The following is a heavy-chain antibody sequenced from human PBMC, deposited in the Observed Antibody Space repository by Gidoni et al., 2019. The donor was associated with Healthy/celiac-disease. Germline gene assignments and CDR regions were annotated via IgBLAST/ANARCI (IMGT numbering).Heavy chain of an antibody. J-gene: IGHJ4*02. CDR2: IWYDGSNK. D-gene: IGHD4-17*01. CDR1: GFTFSSYG. Sequence: QVQLVESGGGVVQPGRSLRLSCAASGFTFSSYGMHWVRQAPGKGLEWVAVIWYDGSNKYYADSVKGRFTISRDNSKNTLYLQMNGLRAEDTAVYYCARERFPYGDYVPFDYWGQGTLVTVSS. CDR3: ARERFPYGDYVPFDY. V-gene: IGHV3-33*01.